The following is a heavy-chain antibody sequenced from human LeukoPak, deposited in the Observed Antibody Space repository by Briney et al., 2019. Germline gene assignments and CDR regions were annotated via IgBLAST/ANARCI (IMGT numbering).Heavy chain of an antibody. CDR1: GFTFSSYG. CDR2: IYSGGST. D-gene: IGHD3-10*01. V-gene: IGHV3-53*01. CDR3: ARSLRVRGVPDYMDV. J-gene: IGHJ6*03. Sequence: GGSLRLSCAASGFTFSSYGMHWVRQAPGKGLEWVSVIYSGGSTYYADSVKGRFTISRDDSKNTLYLQMNSLRADDTAVYYCARSLRVRGVPDYMDVWGKGTTVTISS.